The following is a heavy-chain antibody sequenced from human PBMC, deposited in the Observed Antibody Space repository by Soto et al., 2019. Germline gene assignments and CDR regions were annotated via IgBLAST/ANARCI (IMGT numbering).Heavy chain of an antibody. Sequence: EVQLLESGGGLVQPGGSLRLSCAASGFTFSSYAMSWVRQTPGKGLEWVSGVLGSGGSTFYADSVKGRFTISRDNSKNRLSVQMNSLRVEDTAIYYCARKGPPRDAFDIWGQGTMVTVSS. V-gene: IGHV3-23*01. CDR1: GFTFSSYA. CDR3: ARKGPPRDAFDI. J-gene: IGHJ3*02. CDR2: VLGSGGST.